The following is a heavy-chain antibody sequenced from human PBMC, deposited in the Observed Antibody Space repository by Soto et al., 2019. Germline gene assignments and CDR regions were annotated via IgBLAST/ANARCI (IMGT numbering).Heavy chain of an antibody. V-gene: IGHV4-59*01. CDR2: VYYRGST. CDR1: GASISNSY. CDR3: ARGYYDSSGQSNTFDI. J-gene: IGHJ3*02. D-gene: IGHD3-22*01. Sequence: SETLSLTCTVSGASISNSYWSWIRQSPGKGLEWIGYVYYRGSTEYNPSLKSRVTISVDTSKNQFSLKLSSVTAADTAVYYCARGYYDSSGQSNTFDIWGQGTMVT.